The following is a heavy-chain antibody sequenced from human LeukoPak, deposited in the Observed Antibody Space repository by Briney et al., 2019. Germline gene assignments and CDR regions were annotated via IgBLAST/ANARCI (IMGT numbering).Heavy chain of an antibody. CDR3: ASVTYYYGSGSYRTPPAFDY. Sequence: EASVKVSCKASGYTFTGYYMHWVRQAPGQGLEWMGWFNPNSGGTDYVQKFQGMVTTTSDTHISTAYIELSRLRSDDTAVYYCASVTYYYGSGSYRTPPAFDYWGQGTLVTVSS. D-gene: IGHD3-10*01. J-gene: IGHJ4*02. CDR2: FNPNSGGT. CDR1: GYTFTGYY. V-gene: IGHV1-2*02.